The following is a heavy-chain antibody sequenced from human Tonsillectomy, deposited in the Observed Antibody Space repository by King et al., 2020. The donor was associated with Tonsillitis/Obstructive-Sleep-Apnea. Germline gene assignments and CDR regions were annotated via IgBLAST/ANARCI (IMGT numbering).Heavy chain of an antibody. V-gene: IGHV3-23*04. CDR3: AKERPETPRLAPGIGGLDY. CDR2: ITGSGGST. D-gene: IGHD4-23*01. Sequence: VQLVESGGGLVQPGGSLRLSCAASGFTFSSYAMSWVRQAPGKGLEWVSAITGSGGSTYYADSVKGRFTISRDNSKNTLYLQMNSLRAEDTAIYYCAKERPETPRLAPGIGGLDYWGQGTLVTVSS. J-gene: IGHJ4*02. CDR1: GFTFSSYA.